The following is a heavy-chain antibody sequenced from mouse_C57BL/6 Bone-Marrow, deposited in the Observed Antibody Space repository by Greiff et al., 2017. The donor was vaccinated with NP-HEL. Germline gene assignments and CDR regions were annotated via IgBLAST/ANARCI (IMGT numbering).Heavy chain of an antibody. Sequence: VQLQQSGAELVKPGASVKLSCKASGYTFTSYWMQWVKQRPGQGLEWIGEIDPSDSYTNYNQKFKGKATLTVDTSSSTAYMQLSSLTSEDSAVYDCARTGTKDYFDYWGKGTTLTVSS. J-gene: IGHJ2*01. CDR3: ARTGTKDYFDY. CDR1: GYTFTSYW. CDR2: IDPSDSYT. D-gene: IGHD4-1*01. V-gene: IGHV1-50*01.